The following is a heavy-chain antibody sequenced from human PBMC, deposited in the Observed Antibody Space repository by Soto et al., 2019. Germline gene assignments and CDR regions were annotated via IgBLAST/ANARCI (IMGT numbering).Heavy chain of an antibody. CDR1: GFTFSSFA. CDR2: ISGSGGST. V-gene: IGHV3-23*01. CDR3: AKDSLYIKCAFDI. D-gene: IGHD1-20*01. Sequence: PGGSLRLSCAASGFTFSSFAMSWVRQAPGKGLEWVSAISGSGGSTYYADSVKGRFTISRDNSKNTLYLQMNSLRAEDTAVYYWAKDSLYIKCAFDIWGQGTMVTVSS. J-gene: IGHJ3*02.